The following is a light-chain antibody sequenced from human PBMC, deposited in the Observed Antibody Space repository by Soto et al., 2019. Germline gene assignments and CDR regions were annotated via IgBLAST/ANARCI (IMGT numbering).Light chain of an antibody. Sequence: ETVLTQSPVTLSVSPGDRATLSCKASQSVTINLAWYHQRPGQGPRLLIFGASTRATGIPARFSGSGSDTEFTLTISSLQPEDFGNYYCQQYLDWPRTFGQGTKVEIK. J-gene: IGKJ1*01. V-gene: IGKV3-15*01. CDR3: QQYLDWPRT. CDR2: GAS. CDR1: QSVTIN.